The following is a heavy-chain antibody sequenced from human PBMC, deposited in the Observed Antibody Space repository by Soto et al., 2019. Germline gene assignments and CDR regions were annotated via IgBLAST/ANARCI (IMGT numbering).Heavy chain of an antibody. Sequence: SETLSLTCTVSGGSISSGGYYWSWIRQHPGKGLEWIGYIYYSGSTYYNPSLKSRVTISVDTSKNQFSLKLSSVTAADTAVYYCARDQGAVAGTGFDYWGQGTLVTVSS. CDR3: ARDQGAVAGTGFDY. CDR2: IYYSGST. V-gene: IGHV4-31*03. D-gene: IGHD6-19*01. CDR1: GGSISSGGYY. J-gene: IGHJ4*02.